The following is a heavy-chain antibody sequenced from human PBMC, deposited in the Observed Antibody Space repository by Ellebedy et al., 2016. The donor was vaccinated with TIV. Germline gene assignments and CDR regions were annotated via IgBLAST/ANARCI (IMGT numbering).Heavy chain of an antibody. Sequence: AASVKVSCKASGYTFTSYDINWVRQATGHGLEWMGWMNPQSGNTGHAQKFQGRVTLTRDTSVSTAYMELSSLRSDDTAVYYCTRGDYWGQGTLVTVSS. J-gene: IGHJ4*02. V-gene: IGHV1-8*01. CDR3: TRGDY. CDR1: GYTFTSYD. CDR2: MNPQSGNT.